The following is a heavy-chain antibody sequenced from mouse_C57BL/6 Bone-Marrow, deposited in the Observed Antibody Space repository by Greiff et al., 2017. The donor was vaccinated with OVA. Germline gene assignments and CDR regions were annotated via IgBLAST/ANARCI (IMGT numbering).Heavy chain of an antibody. CDR1: GYSITSGYD. CDR2: ISYSGST. CDR3: ARGLRYFDY. V-gene: IGHV3-1*01. J-gene: IGHJ2*01. Sequence: EVHLVESGPGMVKPSQSLSLTCTVTGYSITSGYDWHWIRHFPGNKLEWMGYISYSGSTNYNPSLKSRISITHDTSKNHFFLKLNSVTTEETATYYCARGLRYFDYWGQGTTLTVSS. D-gene: IGHD1-1*01.